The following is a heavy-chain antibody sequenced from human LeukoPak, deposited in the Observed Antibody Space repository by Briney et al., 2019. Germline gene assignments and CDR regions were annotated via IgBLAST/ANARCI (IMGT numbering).Heavy chain of an antibody. Sequence: GGSLRLSCAASGFTFSSYGMHWVRQAPGKGLEWISHIKNSGSTILYADSVKGRFTISRDDAKNSLYLQMNTLRAEDTAIYYCARETQFCSGGRCHGAFDYWGQGTLVTVS. V-gene: IGHV3-48*03. CDR1: GFTFSSYG. CDR2: IKNSGSTI. J-gene: IGHJ4*02. CDR3: ARETQFCSGGRCHGAFDY. D-gene: IGHD2-15*01.